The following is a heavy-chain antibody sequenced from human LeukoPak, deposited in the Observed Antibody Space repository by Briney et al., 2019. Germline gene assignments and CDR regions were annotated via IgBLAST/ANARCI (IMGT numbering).Heavy chain of an antibody. D-gene: IGHD3-9*01. CDR2: ISSSSSYI. Sequence: GGSLRLSCAASGFTFSSYSMNWVRQAPGKGLEWVSSISSSSSYIYYADSVKGRFTISRDNAKNSLYLQMNSLRAEDTAVYYCARGGYFDILTGYYNGEFDYWGQGTLVTVSS. J-gene: IGHJ4*02. CDR3: ARGGYFDILTGYYNGEFDY. V-gene: IGHV3-21*04. CDR1: GFTFSSYS.